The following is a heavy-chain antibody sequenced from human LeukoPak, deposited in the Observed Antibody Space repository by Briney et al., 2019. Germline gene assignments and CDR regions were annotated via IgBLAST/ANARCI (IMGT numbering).Heavy chain of an antibody. Sequence: GGSLRLSCAASGFTFSNAWMSWVRQAPGKGLEWVGRIKRKTDGGTTDYAAPVKGRFTISRDDSKDTLYLQMNSLKTEDTAVYYCTTRRRRDGLTGDGYWGQGTLVTVSS. V-gene: IGHV3-15*01. CDR3: TTRRRRDGLTGDGY. J-gene: IGHJ4*02. CDR1: GFTFSNAW. D-gene: IGHD5-24*01. CDR2: IKRKTDGGTT.